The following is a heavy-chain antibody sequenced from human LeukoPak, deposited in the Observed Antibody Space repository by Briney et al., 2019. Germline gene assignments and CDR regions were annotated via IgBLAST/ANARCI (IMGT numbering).Heavy chain of an antibody. CDR2: ISAYNGNT. Sequence: ASVKVSCKASGYTFTSYGISWVRQAPGQGLEWMGWISAYNGNTNYAQKLQGRVTMTTDTSTSTAYMELRSLRSEDTAVYYCARARPSGSYSSAFDIWGQGTMVTVSS. D-gene: IGHD1-26*01. V-gene: IGHV1-18*01. J-gene: IGHJ3*02. CDR3: ARARPSGSYSSAFDI. CDR1: GYTFTSYG.